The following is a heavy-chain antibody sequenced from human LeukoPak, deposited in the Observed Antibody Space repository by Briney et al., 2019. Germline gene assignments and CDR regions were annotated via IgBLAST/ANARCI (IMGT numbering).Heavy chain of an antibody. CDR3: ARGKSSGAPGAY. J-gene: IGHJ4*02. V-gene: IGHV3-7*03. CDR2: IKQDGSEK. D-gene: IGHD6-19*01. CDR1: GFTFSNYW. Sequence: GGSLRLSCAASGFTFSNYWMGWVRQAPGKGLEWVANIKQDGSEKYYVDSVKDRFTISRDNAKNSLCLQMNSLRADDTAVYYCARGKSSGAPGAYWGQGTLVTVSS.